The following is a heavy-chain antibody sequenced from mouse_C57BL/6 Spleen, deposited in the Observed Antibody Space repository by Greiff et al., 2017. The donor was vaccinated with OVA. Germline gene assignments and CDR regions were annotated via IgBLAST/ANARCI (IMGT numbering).Heavy chain of an antibody. CDR1: GFTFSDYG. J-gene: IGHJ4*01. CDR2: ISSGSSTI. CDR3: ARNDWDGAMDY. V-gene: IGHV5-17*01. D-gene: IGHD4-1*01. Sequence: EVMLVESGGGLMKPGGSLKLSCAASGFTFSDYGMHWVRQAPEKGLEWVAYISSGSSTIYYADTVKGRFTISRDNAKNTLFLQMTSLRSEDTAMYYCARNDWDGAMDYWGQGTSVTVSS.